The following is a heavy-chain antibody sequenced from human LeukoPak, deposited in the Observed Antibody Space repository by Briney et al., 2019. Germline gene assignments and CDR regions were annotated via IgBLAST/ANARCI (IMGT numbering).Heavy chain of an antibody. Sequence: SKTLSLTCTVSGGSISSGDCYWSWIRQPPGKGLEWIGYIYYSGSTYYNPSLKSRVTISVDTSKNQFSLKLSSVTAADTAVYYCARETIMGYSYGFDYWGQGTLVTVSS. D-gene: IGHD5-18*01. CDR3: ARETIMGYSYGFDY. V-gene: IGHV4-30-4*01. J-gene: IGHJ4*02. CDR2: IYYSGST. CDR1: GGSISSGDCY.